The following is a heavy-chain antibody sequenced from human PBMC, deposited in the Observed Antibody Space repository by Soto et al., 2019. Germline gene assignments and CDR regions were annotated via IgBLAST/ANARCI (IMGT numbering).Heavy chain of an antibody. Sequence: PGGSLRLSCAASGFTFSSYAMHWVRQAPGKGLEWVAVISYDGSNKYYADSVKGRFTISRDNSKNTLYLQMNSLRAEGTAVYYCASEDYVEMAPDGFDYWGQGTLVTVSS. V-gene: IGHV3-30-3*01. D-gene: IGHD3-16*01. CDR1: GFTFSSYA. CDR3: ASEDYVEMAPDGFDY. CDR2: ISYDGSNK. J-gene: IGHJ4*02.